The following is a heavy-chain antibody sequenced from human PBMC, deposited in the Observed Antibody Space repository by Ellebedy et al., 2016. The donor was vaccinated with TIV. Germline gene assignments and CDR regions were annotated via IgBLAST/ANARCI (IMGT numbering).Heavy chain of an antibody. J-gene: IGHJ4*02. V-gene: IGHV1-46*04. D-gene: IGHD4-17*01. CDR3: ARDRKSDYGDSFDY. Sequence: AASVKVSCKASGYTFSSYYMHWVRQAPGLGLEWMGIINPSGGSTTYAQNLQGRVTMTRDTSTTTVYMELSSLRSEDTAVYYCARDRKSDYGDSFDYWGQGTLVTVSS. CDR1: GYTFSSYY. CDR2: INPSGGST.